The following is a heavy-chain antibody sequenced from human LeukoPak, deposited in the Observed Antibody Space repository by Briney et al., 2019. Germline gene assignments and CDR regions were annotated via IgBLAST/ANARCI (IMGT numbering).Heavy chain of an antibody. CDR3: ARLQAGHFDY. CDR2: IYYSGST. CDR1: GGSISSSSYY. D-gene: IGHD3-10*01. J-gene: IGHJ4*02. V-gene: IGHV4-39*01. Sequence: SETLSLTCTASGGSISSSSYYWGWIRQPPGKGLEWIGSIYYSGSTYCNPSLKSRVTISVDTSKNQFSLKLSSVTAADTAVYYCARLQAGHFDYWGQGTLVTVSS.